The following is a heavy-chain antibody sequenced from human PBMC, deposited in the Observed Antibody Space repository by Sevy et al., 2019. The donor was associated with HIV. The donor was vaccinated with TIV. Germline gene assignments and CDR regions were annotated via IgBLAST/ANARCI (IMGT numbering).Heavy chain of an antibody. CDR3: ATTHQYCTNGVCYKGVGFDP. V-gene: IGHV1-24*01. J-gene: IGHJ5*02. CDR1: GYTLTELS. Sequence: ASVKVSCKVSGYTLTELSMHWVRQAPGKGLEWMGGFDPEDGETIYAQKFQGRVTMTEETSTDTAYMELSSLRSEDTAVYYCATTHQYCTNGVCYKGVGFDPWGQGTLVTVSS. CDR2: FDPEDGET. D-gene: IGHD2-8*01.